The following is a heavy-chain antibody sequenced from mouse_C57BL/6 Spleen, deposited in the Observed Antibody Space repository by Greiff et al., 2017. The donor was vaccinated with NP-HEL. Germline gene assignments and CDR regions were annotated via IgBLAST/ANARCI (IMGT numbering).Heavy chain of an antibody. Sequence: QVQLQQSGAELVKPGASVKLSCKASGYTFTSYWMHWVKQRPGQGLEWIGMIHPNSGSTNYNEKFKSKATLTVDKSSSTAYMQLSSLTSEDSAVYYCARVDNYYGSSYGWYFDVWGTGTTVTVSS. D-gene: IGHD1-1*01. J-gene: IGHJ1*03. CDR2: IHPNSGST. V-gene: IGHV1-64*01. CDR1: GYTFTSYW. CDR3: ARVDNYYGSSYGWYFDV.